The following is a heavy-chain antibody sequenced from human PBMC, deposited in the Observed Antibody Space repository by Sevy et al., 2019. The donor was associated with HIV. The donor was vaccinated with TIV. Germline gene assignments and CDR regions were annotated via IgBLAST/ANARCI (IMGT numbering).Heavy chain of an antibody. J-gene: IGHJ4*02. CDR3: AKRGGYYDSSGYYEGYYFDY. D-gene: IGHD3-22*01. Sequence: GGSLRLSCAASGFTFSSYWMSWVRQAPGKGLEWVANIKQDGSEKYYVDSVKGRFTISRDNAKNSLYLQMNSLRAEDTAVYYCAKRGGYYDSSGYYEGYYFDYWGQGTLVTVSS. CDR1: GFTFSSYW. V-gene: IGHV3-7*03. CDR2: IKQDGSEK.